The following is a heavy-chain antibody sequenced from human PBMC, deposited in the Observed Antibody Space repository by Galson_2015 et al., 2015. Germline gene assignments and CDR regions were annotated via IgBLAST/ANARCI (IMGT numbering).Heavy chain of an antibody. J-gene: IGHJ4*02. V-gene: IGHV1-69*01. D-gene: IGHD1-1*01. CDR2: IVPIFGTA. Sequence: SCKASGGTFSSYALSWVRQAPGQGLEWMGGIVPIFGTANYAQKFQGRVTITADESTSTAYMELSSLRSEDTAVYYCARVSGTPTDSYFDYWGQGTLVTVSS. CDR3: ARVSGTPTDSYFDY. CDR1: GGTFSSYA.